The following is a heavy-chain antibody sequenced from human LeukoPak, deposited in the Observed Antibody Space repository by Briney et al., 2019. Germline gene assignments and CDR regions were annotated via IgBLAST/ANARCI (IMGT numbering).Heavy chain of an antibody. CDR1: GFTVSAYA. J-gene: IGHJ4*02. Sequence: PGVSLRLSCAASGFTVSAYAMAWVRQAPGKGLEWVSTIYDDNTYYADSVKGRFAISTDNSKNTLYLRMNSLRVEDTAVYFCAARKVRGVWFYLDYWGQGTLVTVSS. D-gene: IGHD3-10*01. CDR2: IYDDNT. CDR3: AARKVRGVWFYLDY. V-gene: IGHV3-23*01.